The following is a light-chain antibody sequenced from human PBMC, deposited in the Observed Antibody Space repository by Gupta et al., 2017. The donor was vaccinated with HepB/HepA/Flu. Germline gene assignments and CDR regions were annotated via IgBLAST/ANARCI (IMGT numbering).Light chain of an antibody. Sequence: ETVMTQFPATLSVSPGESATLSCRASQTVGRNLAWYQHKSGQAPALLIYGASTRVTGVPDRFSGSGSQTEFTLTISSLQSEDLAIYYCQQYSDWPRTFGQGTRVEIE. J-gene: IGKJ1*01. CDR1: QTVGRN. V-gene: IGKV3-15*01. CDR3: QQYSDWPRT. CDR2: GAS.